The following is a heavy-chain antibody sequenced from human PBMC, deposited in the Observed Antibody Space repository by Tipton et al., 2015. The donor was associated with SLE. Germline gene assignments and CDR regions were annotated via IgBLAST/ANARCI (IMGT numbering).Heavy chain of an antibody. Sequence: QLVQSGAEVKKSGESLKISCTVSGYTFANFWISWVRQTPEKGLEWMGFIYPADSDTKYSPSFEGQVTISADKSTNTAYVQWNSLKTSDSAMYYCARDQASLGLDFWGQGTLVTVSS. CDR3: ARDQASLGLDF. CDR2: IYPADSDT. V-gene: IGHV5-51*01. CDR1: GYTFANFW. J-gene: IGHJ4*02.